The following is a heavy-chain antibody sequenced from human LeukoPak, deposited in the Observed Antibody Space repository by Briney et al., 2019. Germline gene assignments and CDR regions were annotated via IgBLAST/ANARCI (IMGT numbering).Heavy chain of an antibody. Sequence: SETLSLTCAVYGGSFSGYYWSWIRQPPGKGLEWIGEINHSGSTNYNPSLKSRVTISVDTSKNQFSLKLSSVTAADTAVYYCARHPPGPGIAAAGDYWGQGTLVTVSS. J-gene: IGHJ4*02. CDR2: INHSGST. D-gene: IGHD6-13*01. CDR3: ARHPPGPGIAAAGDY. CDR1: GGSFSGYY. V-gene: IGHV4-34*01.